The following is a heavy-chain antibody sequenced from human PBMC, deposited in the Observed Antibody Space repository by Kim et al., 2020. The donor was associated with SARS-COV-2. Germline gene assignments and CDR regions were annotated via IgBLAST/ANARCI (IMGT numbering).Heavy chain of an antibody. Sequence: SVKVSCKASGGTFSSYAISWVRQAPGQGLEWMGGIIPIFGTANYAQKFQGRVTITADESTSTAYMELSSLRSEDTAVYYCARESDGAVAGTRFDPWGQGTLVTVSS. D-gene: IGHD6-19*01. CDR2: IIPIFGTA. V-gene: IGHV1-69*13. CDR3: ARESDGAVAGTRFDP. CDR1: GGTFSSYA. J-gene: IGHJ5*02.